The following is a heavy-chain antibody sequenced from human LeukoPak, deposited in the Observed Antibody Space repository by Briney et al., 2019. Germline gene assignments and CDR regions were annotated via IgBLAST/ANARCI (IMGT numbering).Heavy chain of an antibody. Sequence: PSETLSLTCTVSGRSISSYRWSWVRQPRGRGREWFGYILTSRSTNYNPSLTSRVSISVDTSKNQFSLKLSSVPAEDTAVYYCARVRVSGSYLYYSDNWGQGTLVTVSS. CDR1: GRSISSYR. D-gene: IGHD1-26*01. CDR3: ARVRVSGSYLYYSDN. V-gene: IGHV4-4*09. CDR2: ILTSRST. J-gene: IGHJ4*02.